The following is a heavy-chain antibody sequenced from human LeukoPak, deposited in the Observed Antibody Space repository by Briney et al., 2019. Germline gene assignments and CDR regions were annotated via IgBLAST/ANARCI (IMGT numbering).Heavy chain of an antibody. D-gene: IGHD3-9*01. V-gene: IGHV3-23*01. J-gene: IGHJ4*02. CDR1: GFTFSSYA. Sequence: GGSLRLSCAASGFTFSSYAMSWVRQAPGKGLEWVSAISGSGGSTYYADSVKGRFTISRDNSKNTLYLQKSSLRAEDTAVYYCAKDDPNYDILTGYLPIDYWGQGTLVTVSS. CDR3: AKDDPNYDILTGYLPIDY. CDR2: ISGSGGST.